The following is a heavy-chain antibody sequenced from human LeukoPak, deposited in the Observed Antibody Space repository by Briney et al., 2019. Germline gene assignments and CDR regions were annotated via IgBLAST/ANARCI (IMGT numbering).Heavy chain of an antibody. CDR3: ARERSYWYYYCYMDV. Sequence: PSETLSLTCTVSGGSISSSSYYWGWIRQPPGKGLEWIGSIYYSGSTYYNPSLKSRVTISVDTSKNQFSLKLSSVTAADTAVYYCARERSYWYYYCYMDVWGKGTTVTISS. CDR2: IYYSGST. J-gene: IGHJ6*03. V-gene: IGHV4-39*02. D-gene: IGHD2-15*01. CDR1: GGSISSSSYY.